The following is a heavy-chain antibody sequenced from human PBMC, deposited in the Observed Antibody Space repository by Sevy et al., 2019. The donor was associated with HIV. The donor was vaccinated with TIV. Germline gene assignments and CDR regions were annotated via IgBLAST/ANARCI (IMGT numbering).Heavy chain of an antibody. CDR2: LIGGGSRT. Sequence: GGSLRLSCAASGFPFSNFAMSWVRQAPGNGLEWVSTLIGGGSRTYYADSVTGRFIISRDNSRNTLYLQMNSLRAEDTAIYYCAKRRVQSGLSGGGANYGMDVYGRGTSVTVSS. CDR3: AKRRVQSGLSGGGANYGMDV. D-gene: IGHD2-8*02. J-gene: IGHJ6*02. CDR1: GFPFSNFA. V-gene: IGHV3-23*01.